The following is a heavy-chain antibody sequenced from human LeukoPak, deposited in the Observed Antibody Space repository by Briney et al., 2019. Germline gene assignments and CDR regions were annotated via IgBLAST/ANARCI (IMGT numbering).Heavy chain of an antibody. CDR2: IRSSSSYI. CDR3: ARDMERGVTTVTSLDY. J-gene: IGHJ4*02. D-gene: IGHD4-17*01. Sequence: GGSLRLSCAASGFTFSSYSMNWVRQAPGRGLEWVSSIRSSSSYIYYADSVKGRFTISRDNAKNSLYLQMNSLRAEDTAVYYCARDMERGVTTVTSLDYWGQGTLVTVSS. CDR1: GFTFSSYS. V-gene: IGHV3-21*01.